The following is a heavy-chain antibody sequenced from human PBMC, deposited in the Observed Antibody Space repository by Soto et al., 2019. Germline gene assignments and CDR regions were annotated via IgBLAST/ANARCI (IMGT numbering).Heavy chain of an antibody. J-gene: IGHJ4*02. CDR2: ISYDGSNK. CDR1: GFTFSSYG. D-gene: IGHD6-13*01. V-gene: IGHV3-30*18. CDR3: AKDKGATGNYFDH. Sequence: QVQLVESGGGVVQPGRSLRLSCAASGFTFSSYGIHWVRQAPGKGLEWVAVISYDGSNKYYADSVKGRFTISRDNSKNTLYLQMNSLRTEDTAVYYCAKDKGATGNYFDHWGQGTLITVSS.